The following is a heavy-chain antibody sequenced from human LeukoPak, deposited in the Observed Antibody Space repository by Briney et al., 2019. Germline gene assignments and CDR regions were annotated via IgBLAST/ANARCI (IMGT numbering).Heavy chain of an antibody. D-gene: IGHD2-15*01. CDR3: TKGGVVALGIGANDY. J-gene: IGHJ4*02. Sequence: GGSLRLSCAASGFTFNIYGMSWVCQAPGKGLEWVSGISDTGDRTLYADSAKGRFTISRDNSKNTVYLQMDSLRVEDTALYYCTKGGVVALGIGANDYWGQGTLVTVSS. CDR2: ISDTGDRT. CDR1: GFTFNIYG. V-gene: IGHV3-23*01.